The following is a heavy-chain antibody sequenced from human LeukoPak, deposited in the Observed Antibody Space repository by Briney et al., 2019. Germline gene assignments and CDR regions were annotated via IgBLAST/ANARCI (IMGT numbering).Heavy chain of an antibody. CDR1: GGSISNYY. J-gene: IGHJ4*02. CDR2: ISHSGST. CDR3: AGHHPRNTVDF. V-gene: IGHV4-59*08. Sequence: SETLSLTCAVSGGSISNYYWSWIRQPPGKGLEWIGYISHSGSTNYSPSLKSRVTISLDTSKNQFSLKLSSVTAADTAVYYCAGHHPRNTVDFWGQGTLVTVSS. D-gene: IGHD2/OR15-2a*01.